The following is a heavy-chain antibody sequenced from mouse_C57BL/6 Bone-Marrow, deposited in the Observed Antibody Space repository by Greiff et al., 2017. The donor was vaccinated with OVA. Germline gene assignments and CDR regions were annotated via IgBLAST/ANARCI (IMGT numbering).Heavy chain of an antibody. CDR1: GYTFTSYW. CDR2: IYPGNSDT. D-gene: IGHD3-2*02. V-gene: IGHV1-5*01. J-gene: IGHJ4*01. Sequence: EVQLQQSGTVLARPGASVKMSCKTSGYTFTSYWMHWVKQRPGQGLEWIGAIYPGNSDTSYNQKFKGKAKLTAVTSASTAYMELSSLTNEDSAVYYCTRTQLRLPPMDYWGQGTSVTVSS. CDR3: TRTQLRLPPMDY.